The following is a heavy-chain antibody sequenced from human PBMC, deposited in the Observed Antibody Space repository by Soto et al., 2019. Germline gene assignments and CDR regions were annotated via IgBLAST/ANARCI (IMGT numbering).Heavy chain of an antibody. D-gene: IGHD3-22*01. Sequence: QAQLVQSGAEVKKPGSSVKVSCKASGGFLRGYPISWWRQFLGKGLEWMGGIIPVFQTAYYTQRFQGRVTITADESTNTAYMELSSLRSEDTAIYYCARGGSGYTWFNEFWGQGTLVTVSS. CDR3: ARGGSGYTWFNEF. CDR2: IIPVFQTA. V-gene: IGHV1-69*01. J-gene: IGHJ4*02. CDR1: GGFLRGYP.